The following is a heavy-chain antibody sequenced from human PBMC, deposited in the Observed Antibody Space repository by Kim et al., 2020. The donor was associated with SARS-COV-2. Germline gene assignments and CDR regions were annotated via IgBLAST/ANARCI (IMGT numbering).Heavy chain of an antibody. V-gene: IGHV4-31*03. J-gene: IGHJ1*01. CDR1: GGSISSGGYY. Sequence: SETLSLTCTVSGGSISSGGYYWSWIRQHPGKGLEWIGYIYYSGSTYYNPSLKSRVTISVDTSKNQFSLKLSSVTAADTAVYYCASGIVVVVAAIRAEYFQHWGQGTLVTVSS. CDR3: ASGIVVVVAAIRAEYFQH. D-gene: IGHD2-15*01. CDR2: IYYSGST.